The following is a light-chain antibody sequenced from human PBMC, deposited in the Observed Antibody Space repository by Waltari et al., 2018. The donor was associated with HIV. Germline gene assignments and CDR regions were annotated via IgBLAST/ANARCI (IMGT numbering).Light chain of an antibody. CDR3: AAWDDSLNGPV. CDR1: SSHPGSNT. J-gene: IGLJ3*02. CDR2: SHN. V-gene: IGLV1-44*01. Sequence: QPVLTQPPSASGTPGQRVTIACSGTSSHPGSNTVTWYQPLPGTAPKLLIYSHNQRPSGVPARFSGSKSGTSASLAISGLQSEDEADYYCAAWDDSLNGPVFGGGTKLTVL.